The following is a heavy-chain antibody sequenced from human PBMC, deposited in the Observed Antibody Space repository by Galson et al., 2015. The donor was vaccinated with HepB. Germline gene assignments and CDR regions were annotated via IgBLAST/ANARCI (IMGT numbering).Heavy chain of an antibody. V-gene: IGHV3-66*01. Sequence: SLRLSCAASGFTVSSNYMSWVRQAPGKGLEWVSVIYSGGSTYYADSVKGRFTISRDNSKNTLYLQMNSLRAEDTAVYYCARFDYYDSSDAFDIWGQGTMVTVSS. CDR1: GFTVSSNY. J-gene: IGHJ3*02. CDR2: IYSGGST. D-gene: IGHD3-22*01. CDR3: ARFDYYDSSDAFDI.